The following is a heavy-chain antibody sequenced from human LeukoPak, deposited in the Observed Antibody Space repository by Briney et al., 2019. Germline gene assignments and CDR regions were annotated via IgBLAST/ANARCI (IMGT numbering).Heavy chain of an antibody. D-gene: IGHD2-2*01. J-gene: IGHJ5*02. Sequence: SESLSLTCNVSGDSISRSRHFWAWIRQSPGRGLEWIGYIYNSGSTYYNPSLKSRVTISVDTSKNQFSLRLSSVTAADTAVYYCARWGTYASTSNWFDPWGQGTLVTVSS. CDR2: IYNSGST. V-gene: IGHV4-39*07. CDR3: ARWGTYASTSNWFDP. CDR1: GDSISRSRHF.